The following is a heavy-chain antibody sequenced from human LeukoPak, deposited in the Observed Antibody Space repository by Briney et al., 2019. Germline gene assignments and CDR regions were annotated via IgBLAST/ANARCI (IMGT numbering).Heavy chain of an antibody. Sequence: GGSLLLSCTASGFTFGDYAMSWVRQAPGEGLEWVGFIRSKAYGGTTEYAASVKGRFTISRDDSKSIAYLQMNSLKTEDTAVYYCTRVARSYGDYERDYYYYMDVWGKGTTVTISS. V-gene: IGHV3-49*04. CDR3: TRVARSYGDYERDYYYYMDV. CDR2: IRSKAYGGTT. J-gene: IGHJ6*03. D-gene: IGHD4-17*01. CDR1: GFTFGDYA.